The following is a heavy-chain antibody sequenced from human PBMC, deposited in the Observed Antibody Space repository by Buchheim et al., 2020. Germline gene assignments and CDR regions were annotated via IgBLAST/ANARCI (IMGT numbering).Heavy chain of an antibody. CDR3: ARDKGALSFRAFDY. CDR2: IFHTGNT. Sequence: QVQLQESGPGLVKPSGTLSLTCAVSGGSTSNSHWWSWVRQPPGKGLEWIGEIFHTGNTNYSPSLKSRVSISVDKSKNQFSLKLSSVTAADTAVYYCARDKGALSFRAFDYWGQGTL. CDR1: GGSTSNSHW. D-gene: IGHD2/OR15-2a*01. V-gene: IGHV4-4*02. J-gene: IGHJ4*02.